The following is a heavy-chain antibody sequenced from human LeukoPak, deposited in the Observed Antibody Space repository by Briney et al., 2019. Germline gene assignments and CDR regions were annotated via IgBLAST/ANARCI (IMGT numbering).Heavy chain of an antibody. CDR3: VRDRELTY. CDR2: IYNSGSST. J-gene: IGHJ4*02. Sequence: SETLSLTCTVSGGSISTYYWNWIRQPPGKGLEWIGYIYNSGSSTIYNPSLKSRVTISVDTSKNQFSLRLSSVTAADTAVYFCVRDRELTYWGQGTLVTVSS. V-gene: IGHV4-59*01. CDR1: GGSISTYY. D-gene: IGHD3-10*01.